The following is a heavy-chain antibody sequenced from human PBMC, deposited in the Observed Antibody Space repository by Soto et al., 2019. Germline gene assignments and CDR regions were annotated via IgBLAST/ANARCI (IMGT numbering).Heavy chain of an antibody. J-gene: IGHJ6*02. CDR1: GYTFTSYY. V-gene: IGHV1-46*01. Sequence: ASVKVSCKASGYTFTSYYMHWVRQAPGQGLEWMGIINPSGGSTSYAQKFQGRVTMTGDTSTSTVYMELSSLRSEDTAVYYCARDLKNSSSWYYYYYYYGMDVWGQGATVTVSS. CDR2: INPSGGST. D-gene: IGHD6-13*01. CDR3: ARDLKNSSSWYYYYYYYGMDV.